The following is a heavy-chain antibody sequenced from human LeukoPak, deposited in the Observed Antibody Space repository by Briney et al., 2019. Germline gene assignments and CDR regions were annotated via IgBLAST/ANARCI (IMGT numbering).Heavy chain of an antibody. Sequence: PGESLKISCKGSGYSFTSYWIGWVRQMPGKGLEWMRIIYPGDSDTRYSPSFQGQVTISADKSISTAYLQWSSLKASDTAMYYCARSIHDYGDAFDIWGQGTMVTVSS. D-gene: IGHD4-17*01. CDR3: ARSIHDYGDAFDI. CDR1: GYSFTSYW. J-gene: IGHJ3*02. V-gene: IGHV5-51*01. CDR2: IYPGDSDT.